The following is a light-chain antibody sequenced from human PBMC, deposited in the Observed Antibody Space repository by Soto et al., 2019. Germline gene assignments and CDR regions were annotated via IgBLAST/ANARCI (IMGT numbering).Light chain of an antibody. Sequence: IQMTQSPSSLSASVGDRVTITCRASHGIRSDLAWYQQKPGKVPKLLIYGASRLESGVPSRFSGSGFGTDFTLTISSLQHEEFATYYCLQDYNYPWAFGQGTKVEIK. CDR3: LQDYNYPWA. V-gene: IGKV1-6*01. CDR1: HGIRSD. J-gene: IGKJ1*01. CDR2: GAS.